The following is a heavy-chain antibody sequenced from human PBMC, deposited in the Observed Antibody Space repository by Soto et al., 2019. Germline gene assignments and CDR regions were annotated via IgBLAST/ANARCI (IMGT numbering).Heavy chain of an antibody. CDR1: GFIFDNYA. Sequence: DVKLLESGGGLVPPGASARLSCITSGFIFDNYAMSWVRQSPGRGLEWVAPISGSGHATYYTQSVQGRFIISRDKSKKTMFLQMHNLRAEDTAVYYCAKGRYFDSSGGCANYWGLGTLVTVSS. D-gene: IGHD3-22*01. V-gene: IGHV3-23*01. CDR2: ISGSGHAT. CDR3: AKGRYFDSSGGCANY. J-gene: IGHJ4*02.